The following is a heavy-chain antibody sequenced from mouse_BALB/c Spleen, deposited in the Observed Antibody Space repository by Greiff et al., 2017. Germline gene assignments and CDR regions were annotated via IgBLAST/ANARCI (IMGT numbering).Heavy chain of an antibody. D-gene: IGHD1-2*01. CDR2: ISSGGST. V-gene: IGHV5-6-5*01. Sequence: EVQRVESGGGLVKPGGSLKLSCAASGFTFSSYAMSWVRQTPEKRLEWVASISSGGSTYYPDSVKGRFTISRDNARNILYLQMSSLRSEDTAMYYCARGDYGYDGVYWGQGTLVTVSA. J-gene: IGHJ3*01. CDR1: GFTFSSYA. CDR3: ARGDYGYDGVY.